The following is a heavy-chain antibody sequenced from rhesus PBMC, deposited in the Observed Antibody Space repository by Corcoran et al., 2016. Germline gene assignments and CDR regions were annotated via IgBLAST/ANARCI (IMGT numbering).Heavy chain of an antibody. CDR1: GGSVSSRNR. CDR3: ARRKVLFDY. CDR2: IGGSSGST. J-gene: IGHJ4*01. Sequence: QVQLQESGPGLVKPSETLSLTCAVSGGSVSSRNRWSWIRQPTGKGVEWIGYIGGSSGSTYYNPSLKSRVPSSTDTSQNQFSLKLGSVTAADTAVYYCARRKVLFDYGGQGVLVTVSS. V-gene: IGHV4-65*01.